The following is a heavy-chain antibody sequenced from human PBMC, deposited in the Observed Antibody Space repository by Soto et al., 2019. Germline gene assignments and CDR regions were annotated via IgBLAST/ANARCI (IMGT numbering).Heavy chain of an antibody. CDR2: ISYDGSNK. D-gene: IGHD2-2*01. V-gene: IGHV3-30-3*01. J-gene: IGHJ6*02. Sequence: LRLSFAASVFTFSSYAMHWVRQAPGKGLEWVAVISYDGSNKYYADSVKGRFTISRDNSKNTLYLQMNSLRAEDTAVYYCARDQRIVVVPAGGMDVWGQGTTVTVSS. CDR1: VFTFSSYA. CDR3: ARDQRIVVVPAGGMDV.